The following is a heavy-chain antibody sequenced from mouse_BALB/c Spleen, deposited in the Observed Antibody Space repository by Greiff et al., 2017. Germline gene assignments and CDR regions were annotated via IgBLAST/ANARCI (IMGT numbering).Heavy chain of an antibody. CDR2: ILPGSGST. CDR3: ARRYYGRGYAMDY. V-gene: IGHV1-9*01. Sequence: VKLVESGAELMKPGASVKISCKATGYTFSSYWIEWVKQRPGHGLEWIGEILPGSGSTNYNEKFKGKATFTADTSSNTAYMQLSSLTSEDSAVYYCARRYYGRGYAMDYWGQGTSVTVSS. J-gene: IGHJ4*01. D-gene: IGHD1-1*01. CDR1: GYTFSSYW.